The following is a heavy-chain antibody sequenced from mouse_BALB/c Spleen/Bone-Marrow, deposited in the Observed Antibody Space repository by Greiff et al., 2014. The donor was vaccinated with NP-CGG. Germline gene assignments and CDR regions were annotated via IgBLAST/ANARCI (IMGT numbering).Heavy chain of an antibody. D-gene: IGHD1-1*01. V-gene: IGHV1S56*01. CDR1: GYTFTSYY. J-gene: IGHJ4*01. Sequence: QVQLQQPGPELVKPGASVRISCKASGYTFTSYYIHWLKQRPGQGLEWIGWIYPGNVNTKYNEKFEGKATLTADKSSGTAYMQLSSLTSEDSAVYFCARSFYGRSMDYWGQGTSVTVSS. CDR2: IYPGNVNT. CDR3: ARSFYGRSMDY.